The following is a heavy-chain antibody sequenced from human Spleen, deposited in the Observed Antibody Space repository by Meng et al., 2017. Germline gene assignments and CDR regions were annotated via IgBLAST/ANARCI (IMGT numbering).Heavy chain of an antibody. CDR1: GYSFTNYW. V-gene: IGHV5-51*01. CDR2: IRPSDSDT. J-gene: IGHJ4*01. Sequence: GESLKISCQGSGYSFTNYWIGWVRQMPGKGLEWMGIIRPSDSDTRYNPSFQGQVTISADKSISTAYLQWSSLKASDTAMYYCARLVNTAMVSNFAYWGHGKLV. D-gene: IGHD5-18*01. CDR3: ARLVNTAMVSNFAY.